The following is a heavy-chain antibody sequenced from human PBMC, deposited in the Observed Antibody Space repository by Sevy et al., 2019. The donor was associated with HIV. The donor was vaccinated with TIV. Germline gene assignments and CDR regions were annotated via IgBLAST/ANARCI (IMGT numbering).Heavy chain of an antibody. CDR1: GFTFSSYA. J-gene: IGHJ6*02. CDR3: ARDSQTTVTTGAGYYYGMDV. V-gene: IGHV3-30-3*01. Sequence: GALRLSCAASGFTFSSYAMHWVRQAPGKGLEWVAVISYDGSNKYYADSVKGRFTISRDNSKNTLYLQMNSLRAEDTAVYYCARDSQTTVTTGAGYYYGMDVWGQGTTVTVSS. CDR2: ISYDGSNK. D-gene: IGHD4-17*01.